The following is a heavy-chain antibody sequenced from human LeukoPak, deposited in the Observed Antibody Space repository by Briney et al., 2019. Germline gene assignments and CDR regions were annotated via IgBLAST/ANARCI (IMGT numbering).Heavy chain of an antibody. J-gene: IGHJ3*01. V-gene: IGHV3-13*04. CDR2: IDTAGDT. Sequence: PGGSLRLSCAASGLTASNYDVHWIRQVPGQGLEWVSSIDTAGDTYYSVSVKGQFTISRENARNSLYLQMNSLRAGDTALYYCARVHDSGLDVWGQGTMVTVSS. CDR3: ARVHDSGLDV. D-gene: IGHD3-3*01. CDR1: GLTASNYD.